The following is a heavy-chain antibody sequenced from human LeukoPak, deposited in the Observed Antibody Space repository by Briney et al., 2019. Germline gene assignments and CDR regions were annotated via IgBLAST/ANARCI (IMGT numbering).Heavy chain of an antibody. CDR1: GFSLSNARMG. CDR2: IFSTDEN. Sequence: SGPTLVNPTETLTLTCTVSGFSLSNARMGVSWIRQPPGNPLARPAHIFSTDENSYSTSLKSRLTISKDTSKSQVVLTMTNMDPVATATYYCARLTIFGVGLDSWGQGTLVTVSS. D-gene: IGHD3-3*01. CDR3: ARLTIFGVGLDS. V-gene: IGHV2-26*01. J-gene: IGHJ4*02.